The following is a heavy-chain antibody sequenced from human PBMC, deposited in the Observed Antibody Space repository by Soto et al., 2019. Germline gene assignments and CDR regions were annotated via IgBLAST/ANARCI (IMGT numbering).Heavy chain of an antibody. V-gene: IGHV1-69*01. CDR3: ARDDCSGGSCFNSDYYYGMDV. D-gene: IGHD2-15*01. Sequence: QVQLVQSGAEVKKPGSSVKVSCTASGGTFSSYAISWVRQAPGQGLEWMGGIIPIFGTANYAQKFQGRVTITADESTSTAYMELSSLRSEDTAVYYCARDDCSGGSCFNSDYYYGMDVWGQGTTVTVSS. CDR2: IIPIFGTA. CDR1: GGTFSSYA. J-gene: IGHJ6*02.